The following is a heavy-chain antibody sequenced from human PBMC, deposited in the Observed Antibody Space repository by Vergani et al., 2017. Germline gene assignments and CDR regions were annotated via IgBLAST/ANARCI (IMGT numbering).Heavy chain of an antibody. CDR2: INPSGGST. CDR1: GYTFTSYY. J-gene: IGHJ6*02. V-gene: IGHV1-46*03. Sequence: QVQLVQSGAEVKKPGASVKVSCKASGYTFTSYYMHWVRQAPGQGLEWMGIINPSGGSTSYAQKFQGRVTMTRDTSTSTVYMELSSLRSEDTAVYYCAREQXAAAGTDYYYGMDVWGQGTTVTVSS. CDR3: AREQXAAAGTDYYYGMDV. D-gene: IGHD6-13*01.